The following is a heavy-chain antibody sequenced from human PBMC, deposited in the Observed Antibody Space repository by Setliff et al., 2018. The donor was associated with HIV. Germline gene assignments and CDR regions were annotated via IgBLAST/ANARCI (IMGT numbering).Heavy chain of an antibody. J-gene: IGHJ6*02. CDR2: IKDDGSDK. Sequence: PGGSLRLSCIASGFTFSDYWMTWVRQAPGKGLEWVANIKDDGSDKNYVDSVKGRFTISRDNAKNSLYLQMNSLRAEDTAVYYCARDRHYDYFYYGMDVWGQGTTVTVSS. V-gene: IGHV3-7*01. CDR3: ARDRHYDYFYYGMDV. D-gene: IGHD5-12*01. CDR1: GFTFSDYW.